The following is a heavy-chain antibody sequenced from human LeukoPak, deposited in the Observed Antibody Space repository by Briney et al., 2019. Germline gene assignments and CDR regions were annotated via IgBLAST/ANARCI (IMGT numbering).Heavy chain of an antibody. J-gene: IGHJ4*02. D-gene: IGHD6-13*01. V-gene: IGHV3-48*03. CDR1: GFTFSRYE. CDR3: ARVGVIAAAGTFDF. Sequence: PGGSLRLSCAASGFTFSRYELNWVRQAPGKGLEWVSYISSSGSIIYYADSVKGRFTISRDNAKNSLYLQMSSLRADDTAVYYCARVGVIAAAGTFDFWGQGTLVTVSS. CDR2: ISSSGSII.